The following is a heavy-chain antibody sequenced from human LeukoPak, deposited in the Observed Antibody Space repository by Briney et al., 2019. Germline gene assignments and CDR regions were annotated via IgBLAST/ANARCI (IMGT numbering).Heavy chain of an antibody. CDR1: GFTFSSYA. V-gene: IGHV3-30*04. D-gene: IGHD3-16*01. Sequence: RRSPRLSCAASGFTFSSYAMHWVRQAPAKGPAWVAVISYDGSNKYYADSVKGRFTISRDNSKNTLYLQMNSLRAEDTAVYYCACFYGPPFDYWGQGTLVTVSS. J-gene: IGHJ4*02. CDR2: ISYDGSNK. CDR3: ACFYGPPFDY.